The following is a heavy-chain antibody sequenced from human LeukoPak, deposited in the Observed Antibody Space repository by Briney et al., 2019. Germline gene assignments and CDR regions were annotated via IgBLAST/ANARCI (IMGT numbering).Heavy chain of an antibody. V-gene: IGHV4-34*01. D-gene: IGHD2-15*01. Sequence: TPSETLSLTCTVCGSFSGYYWSWIRQPPGKGLEWIGEINHSGSTNYNPSLKSRVTISVDTSKNQFSLKLSSVTAADTAVYYCARHMMRRGYCSGGSCYPRGAYYFDYWGQGTLVTVSS. CDR2: INHSGST. CDR3: ARHMMRRGYCSGGSCYPRGAYYFDY. CDR1: GSFSGYY. J-gene: IGHJ4*02.